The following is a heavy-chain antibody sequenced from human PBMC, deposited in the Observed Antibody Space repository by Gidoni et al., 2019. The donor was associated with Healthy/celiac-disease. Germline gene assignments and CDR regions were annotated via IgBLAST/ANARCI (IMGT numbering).Heavy chain of an antibody. J-gene: IGHJ6*02. Sequence: QVQLQESGPGLVKPSETLSLTCTVSGGSISSYYWSWIRQPPGKGLEWIGYIYYSGSTNYNPSLKSRVTISVDTSKNQFSLKLSSVTAADTAVYYCARIVAVAGTRYYGMDVWGQGTTVTVSS. CDR3: ARIVAVAGTRYYGMDV. V-gene: IGHV4-59*01. CDR2: IYYSGST. D-gene: IGHD6-19*01. CDR1: GGSISSYY.